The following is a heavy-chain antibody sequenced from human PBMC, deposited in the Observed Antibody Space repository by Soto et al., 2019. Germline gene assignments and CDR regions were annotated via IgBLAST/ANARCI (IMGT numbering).Heavy chain of an antibody. CDR3: ARVISSSSSLGLRYYYYGMDV. CDR2: IYYSGST. V-gene: IGHV4-39*01. D-gene: IGHD6-6*01. Sequence: SENLSLPCTVSGGSISSRRFYLGWIRQPPGKGREGFGSIYYSGSTYYNPSLNSRVTMSVDTSKSQFSLKLSSVTAADTAVYYCARVISSSSSLGLRYYYYGMDVWGQGTTVTVSS. J-gene: IGHJ6*02. CDR1: GGSISSRRFY.